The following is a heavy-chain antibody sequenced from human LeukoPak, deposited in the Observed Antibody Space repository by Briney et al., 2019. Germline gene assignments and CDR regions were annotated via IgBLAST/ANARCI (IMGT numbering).Heavy chain of an antibody. V-gene: IGHV4-4*07. CDR3: ARGVMTAIFAFDI. CDR2: IYTNGIT. D-gene: IGHD2-21*02. CDR1: GDTISDYY. J-gene: IGHJ3*02. Sequence: SETLSLTCTVSGDTISDYYWSWIRQPAGKGLELIGRIYTNGITNYNPSLKSRVTTSVDTSKNQLSLRLSSVTAADTAVYYCARGVMTAIFAFDIWGQGTMVTVSS.